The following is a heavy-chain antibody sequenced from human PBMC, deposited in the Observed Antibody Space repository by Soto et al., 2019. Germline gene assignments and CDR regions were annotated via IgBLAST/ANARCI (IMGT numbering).Heavy chain of an antibody. Sequence: QVQLMQSGAEVKNPGASVKVTCKTSGYIFTNYAIHWVRQAPGQRLEWMGWINAGNGNTKYSQKFKGRAAITSDTSASTAYMELSSLRSEDTAVYYCARDQDVDTTILDAFDVWGQGTMVTVSS. V-gene: IGHV1-3*01. CDR3: ARDQDVDTTILDAFDV. CDR1: GYIFTNYA. CDR2: INAGNGNT. D-gene: IGHD5-18*01. J-gene: IGHJ3*01.